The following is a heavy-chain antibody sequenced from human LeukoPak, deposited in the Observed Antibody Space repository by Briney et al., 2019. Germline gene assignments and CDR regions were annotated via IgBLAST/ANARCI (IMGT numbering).Heavy chain of an antibody. J-gene: IGHJ6*02. CDR1: GFTFSSYS. V-gene: IGHV3-48*04. CDR3: ARYYGSGSYYTYGMDV. Sequence: PGGSLRLSCAASGFTFSSYSMNWVRQAPGKGLEWVSYISSSGSTIYYADSVKGRFTISRDNAKNSLYLQMNSLRAEDTAVYYCARYYGSGSYYTYGMDVWGQGTTVTVSS. D-gene: IGHD3-10*01. CDR2: ISSSGSTI.